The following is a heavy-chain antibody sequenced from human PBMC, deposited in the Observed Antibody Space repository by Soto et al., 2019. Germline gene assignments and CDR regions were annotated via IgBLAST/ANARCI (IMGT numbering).Heavy chain of an antibody. J-gene: IGHJ4*02. D-gene: IGHD6-19*01. CDR3: ATLWAVADY. CDR2: INHSGST. Sequence: TLSLTCAVYGGSFSGYYWSWIRQPPGKGLEWIGEINHSGSTNYNPSLKSRVTISVDTSKNQFSLKLSSVTAADTAVYYCATLWAVADYWGQGTLVTVSS. V-gene: IGHV4-34*01. CDR1: GGSFSGYY.